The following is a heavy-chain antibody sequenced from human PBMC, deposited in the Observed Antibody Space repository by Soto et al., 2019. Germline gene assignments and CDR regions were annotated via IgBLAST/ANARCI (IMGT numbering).Heavy chain of an antibody. CDR1: GFTFSSYA. CDR3: VKSFYDSSGYYVYYYYYYGMDV. CDR2: ISSNGGST. V-gene: IGHV3-64D*06. Sequence: EVQLVESGGGLVQPGGSLRLSCSASGFTFSSYAMHWVRQAPGKGLEYVSAISSNGGSTYYADSVKGRFTISRDNSKNTLDLQMSSLRAEDTAVYYCVKSFYDSSGYYVYYYYYYGMDVWGQGTPVTVSS. J-gene: IGHJ6*02. D-gene: IGHD3-22*01.